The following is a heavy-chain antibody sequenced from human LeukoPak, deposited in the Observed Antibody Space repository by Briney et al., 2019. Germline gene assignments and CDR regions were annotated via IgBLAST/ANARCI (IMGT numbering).Heavy chain of an antibody. CDR1: GGSISSGGYS. CDR3: ARGVVRTSSNWFDP. V-gene: IGHV4-30-2*01. Sequence: SETLSLTCAVSGGSISSGGYSWSWIRQPPGKGLEWIGYIYHSGSTYYNPSLKGRVTISVDRSKNQFSLKLSSVTAADTAVYYCARGVVRTSSNWFDPWGQGTLVTVSS. J-gene: IGHJ5*02. CDR2: IYHSGST. D-gene: IGHD3-10*01.